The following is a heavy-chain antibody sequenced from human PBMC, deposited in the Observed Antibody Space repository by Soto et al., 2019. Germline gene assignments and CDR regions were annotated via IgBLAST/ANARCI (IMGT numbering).Heavy chain of an antibody. J-gene: IGHJ4*02. CDR1: GFTFSDNW. CDR3: TRGGTRTTYWGLFDS. CDR2: ISGDASST. D-gene: IGHD7-27*01. Sequence: EVKVVESGGGLVQPGGSLRLSCAPSGFTFSDNWMHWVRQPPGKGPVWVSRISGDASSTSYADSVKGRFTISRDSAKNTVYLQMDSLRVEDTAVYYCTRGGTRTTYWGLFDSWGQGTLVTVSS. V-gene: IGHV3-74*01.